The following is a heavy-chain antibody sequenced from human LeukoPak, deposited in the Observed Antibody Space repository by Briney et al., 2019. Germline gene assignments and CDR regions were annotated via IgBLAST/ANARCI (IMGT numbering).Heavy chain of an antibody. Sequence: SETLSLTCAVSGGSIRSSNWWSWVRQPPGKGLEWIGEIYHSGSTNYNPSLKSRVTISVDKSKNQFSLKLRSVTAADTAVYYCARGEVLTGPYYYYYYMDVWGKGTTVTISS. CDR2: IYHSGST. V-gene: IGHV4-4*02. CDR1: GGSIRSSNW. CDR3: ARGEVLTGPYYYYYYMDV. J-gene: IGHJ6*03. D-gene: IGHD3-9*01.